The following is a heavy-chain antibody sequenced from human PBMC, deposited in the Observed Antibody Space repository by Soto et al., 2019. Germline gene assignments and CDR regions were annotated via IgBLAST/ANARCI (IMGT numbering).Heavy chain of an antibody. CDR2: ISDDGNRT. Sequence: PGGSLRLSYAASGFSFSTFEMSCVRQAPGKRPEKVSFISDDGNRTYYADAVKGRFTISRDNSKHTLYLQMNSLTAEDTAVYACVKGGWLDFWGQGP. CDR1: GFSFSTFE. CDR3: VKGGWLDF. V-gene: IGHV3-23*01. D-gene: IGHD3-16*01. J-gene: IGHJ5*01.